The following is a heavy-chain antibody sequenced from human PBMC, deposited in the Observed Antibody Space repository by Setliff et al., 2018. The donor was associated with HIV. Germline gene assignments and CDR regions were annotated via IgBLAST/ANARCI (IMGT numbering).Heavy chain of an antibody. Sequence: LRLSCEASGFTFSSHWMHWVRQAPGEGLVHVSRINTKGRGITYADSVKGRFTISRDNAKNTVYLQMNSLRAEDTAVYYCARDDYGVNSLDYWGQGTLVTVSS. J-gene: IGHJ4*02. D-gene: IGHD4-17*01. CDR3: ARDDYGVNSLDY. CDR2: INTKGRGI. V-gene: IGHV3-74*01. CDR1: GFTFSSHW.